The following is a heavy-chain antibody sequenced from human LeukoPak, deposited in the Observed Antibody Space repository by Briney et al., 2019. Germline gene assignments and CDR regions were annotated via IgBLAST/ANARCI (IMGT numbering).Heavy chain of an antibody. CDR1: GFTFSTYW. D-gene: IGHD2-2*01. CDR3: ARGASTDTGWFDP. Sequence: GGSLRLSCAASGFTFSTYWMHWVRQAPGKGLVWVSRINSDGRSTTYADSVKGRFTISRDNAKNTLFLQMNSLRVEDTAVYYCARGASTDTGWFDPWGQGTLVTVSS. J-gene: IGHJ5*02. CDR2: INSDGRST. V-gene: IGHV3-74*01.